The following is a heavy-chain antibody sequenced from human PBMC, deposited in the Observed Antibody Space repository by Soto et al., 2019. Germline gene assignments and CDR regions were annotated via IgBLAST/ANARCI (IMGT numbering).Heavy chain of an antibody. V-gene: IGHV1-8*01. J-gene: IGHJ5*02. CDR2: MTPNSGNT. CDR1: GYTFVNYD. CDR3: ARNPYESGLFDP. Sequence: QVQLVQSGAEVKKPGASVKVSCKTSGYTFVNYDINWVRQAPGQGLEWMGWMTPNSGNTGYAQKFEGRLTLTRDTSSGTAYMELGSLTSDETAVYYCARNPYESGLFDPWGREPWSPSPQ. D-gene: IGHD3-22*01.